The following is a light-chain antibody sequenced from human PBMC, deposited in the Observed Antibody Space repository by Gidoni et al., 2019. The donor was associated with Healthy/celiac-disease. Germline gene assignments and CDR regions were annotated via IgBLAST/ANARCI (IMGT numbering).Light chain of an antibody. J-gene: IGKJ3*01. CDR1: QDISNY. CDR3: QQYDNLPLT. V-gene: IGKV1-33*01. Sequence: DIQMTQSPSSLSASVGDRVTITCQASQDISNYLNWYQQKPGKAPKLLIYDASNLETGVPYRFSGSGSGTDFTFTISSLQPEDIATYYCQQYDNLPLTFGPGTKVDIK. CDR2: DAS.